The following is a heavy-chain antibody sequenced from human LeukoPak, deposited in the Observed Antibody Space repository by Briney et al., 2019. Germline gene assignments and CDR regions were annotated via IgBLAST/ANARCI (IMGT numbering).Heavy chain of an antibody. J-gene: IGHJ4*02. CDR3: ARYYYDSSGYPAFDY. V-gene: IGHV4-34*01. CDR2: INHSGST. Sequence: SETLSLTCAVYGGSSSGYYWSWIRQPPGKGLEWIGEINHSGSTNYNPSLKSRVTISVDTSKNQFSLKLSSVTAADTAVYYCARYYYDSSGYPAFDYWGQGTLVTVSS. D-gene: IGHD3-22*01. CDR1: GGSSSGYY.